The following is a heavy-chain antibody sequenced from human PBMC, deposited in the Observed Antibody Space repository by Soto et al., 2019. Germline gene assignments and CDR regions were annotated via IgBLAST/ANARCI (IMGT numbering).Heavy chain of an antibody. CDR1: GDTFAFHS. CDR3: ATSYGSGYRAFDY. D-gene: IGHD3-10*01. J-gene: IGHJ4*02. CDR2: INPILSMS. Sequence: QVQLVQSGAEVKRPGSSVKVSCKASGDTFAFHSINWVRQAPGLGLEWMGRINPILSMSNYAQRFQGRVTMTADKSTSTAYMVLSSLRSEDTAIYYCATSYGSGYRAFDYWGQGALFTVSS. V-gene: IGHV1-69*02.